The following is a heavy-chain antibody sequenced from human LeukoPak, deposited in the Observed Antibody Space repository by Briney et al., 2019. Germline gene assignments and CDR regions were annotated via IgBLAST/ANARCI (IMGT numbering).Heavy chain of an antibody. D-gene: IGHD6-13*01. J-gene: IGHJ3*02. CDR2: IRYDESNK. CDR1: GFTFSSYG. Sequence: PGGSLRLSCAASGFTFSSYGMHWVRQAPGKGLEWVAFIRYDESNKYYADSVKGRFTISRDNSKNTLYLQMNSLRAEDTAVYYCATEYSSSTVFDIWGQGTMVTVSS. V-gene: IGHV3-30*02. CDR3: ATEYSSSTVFDI.